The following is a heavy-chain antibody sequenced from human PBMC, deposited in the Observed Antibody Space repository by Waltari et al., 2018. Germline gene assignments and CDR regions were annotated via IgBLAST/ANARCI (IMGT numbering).Heavy chain of an antibody. J-gene: IGHJ4*02. CDR1: GGSISSYY. CDR2: IYYSGST. Sequence: QVQLQESGPGLVKPSETLSLTCTVSGGSISSYYWSWIRQPPGKGLEWIGYIYYSGSTNYNPALKSRVTRLVDTSKNQFSLKLSSVTAADTAVYYCARDLRTARDRIYYFDYWGQGTLVTVSS. V-gene: IGHV4-59*01. CDR3: ARDLRTARDRIYYFDY.